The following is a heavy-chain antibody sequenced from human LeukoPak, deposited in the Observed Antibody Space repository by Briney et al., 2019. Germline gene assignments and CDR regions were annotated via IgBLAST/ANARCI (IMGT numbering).Heavy chain of an antibody. J-gene: IGHJ4*02. Sequence: GGSLRLSCAASGFTFNNYAMSWVRQAPGKGLEWVSTISGSGDTTYYADSVRGRFTISRDNSKSTLYLQMNSLRAEDTAVYYCVRDDDRPDDGLDYWGQGTLVTVSS. CDR2: ISGSGDTT. CDR1: GFTFNNYA. D-gene: IGHD3-22*01. CDR3: VRDDDRPDDGLDY. V-gene: IGHV3-23*01.